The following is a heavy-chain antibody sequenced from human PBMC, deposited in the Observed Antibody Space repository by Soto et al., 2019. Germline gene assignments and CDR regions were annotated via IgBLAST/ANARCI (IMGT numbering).Heavy chain of an antibody. V-gene: IGHV4-59*01. Sequence: SETLSLTCTVSGGSISSYYWSWIRQPPGKGLEWIGYIYYSGSTNYNPSLKSRVSISVDRSQNHFSLKLRSVTAADTAVYYCARSVRVAPTDVWGQGTTVTVSS. J-gene: IGHJ6*02. CDR2: IYYSGST. D-gene: IGHD2-15*01. CDR1: GGSISSYY. CDR3: ARSVRVAPTDV.